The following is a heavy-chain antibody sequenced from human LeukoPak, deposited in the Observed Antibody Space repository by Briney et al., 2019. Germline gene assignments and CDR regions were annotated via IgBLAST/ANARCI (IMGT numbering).Heavy chain of an antibody. CDR1: GFTFDDYA. D-gene: IGHD3-22*01. V-gene: IGHV3-9*01. J-gene: IGHJ4*02. CDR3: AKAYNYDISGSSFDC. CDR2: ISWNSGSI. Sequence: GGSLRLSCAASGFTFDDYAMHWVRQAPGKGREWVSGISWNSGSIGYADSVKGRFTISRDNAKNSLYLQMNSLRAEDTALYYCAKAYNYDISGSSFDCWGQGTLVTVSS.